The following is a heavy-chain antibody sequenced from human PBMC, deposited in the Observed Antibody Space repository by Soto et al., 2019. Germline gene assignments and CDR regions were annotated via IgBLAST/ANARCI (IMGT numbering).Heavy chain of an antibody. D-gene: IGHD2-2*01. CDR3: AKDTAYSTAY. CDR1: GFTFSNAW. V-gene: IGHV3-74*01. CDR2: INRDGSTT. Sequence: EVQLVESGGGLVQPGGSLRLSCAASGFTFSNAWMHWVRQAPGKGLVWVSHINRDGSTTTYADSVKGRFTISRDNAKNTVYLQMNSLRVEDTALYYCAKDTAYSTAYWGQGTLVTVAS. J-gene: IGHJ4*02.